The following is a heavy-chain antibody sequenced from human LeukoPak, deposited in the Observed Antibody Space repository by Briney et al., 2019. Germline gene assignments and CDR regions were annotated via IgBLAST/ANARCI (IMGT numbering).Heavy chain of an antibody. J-gene: IGHJ4*02. CDR1: GASINSDTYY. CDR3: ARYQTGTMFAV. Sequence: PSETLSLTCTVSGASINSDTYYWGWIRQPPGKGLEWIGTHSHSGSAYYNPSLRSRITMSLDTSENQLSLKLYSVTATDTAIYYCARYQTGTMFAVWGQGTLVTISS. D-gene: IGHD1/OR15-1a*01. V-gene: IGHV4-39*07. CDR2: HSHSGSA.